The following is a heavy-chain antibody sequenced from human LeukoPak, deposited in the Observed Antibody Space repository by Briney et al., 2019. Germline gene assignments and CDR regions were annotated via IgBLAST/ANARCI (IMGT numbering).Heavy chain of an antibody. J-gene: IGHJ4*02. CDR2: IYYSGST. Sequence: PWETLTLTCTVSGGSISSYYWSWIRQPPGKGLEWIGYIYYSGSTNYNPSLKSRVTISVDTSKNQFSLKLSSVTAADTAVYYCARGKGYSGYDDPGIKYYFDYWGQGTPGTVSS. D-gene: IGHD5-12*01. CDR1: GGSISSYY. V-gene: IGHV4-59*01. CDR3: ARGKGYSGYDDPGIKYYFDY.